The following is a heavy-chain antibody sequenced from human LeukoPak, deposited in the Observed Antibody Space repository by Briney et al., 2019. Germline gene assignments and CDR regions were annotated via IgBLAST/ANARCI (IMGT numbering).Heavy chain of an antibody. Sequence: SETLSLTCNVSDDSISSPYYWVWIRRPPGKRLEWIGSIYHSGNAYYNPSLKSRVTISVDTSKNQFSLKLSSATAADTAVYFCARGGSTLLTGFDFWGQGTLVAVSS. CDR3: ARGGSTLLTGFDF. V-gene: IGHV4-38-2*02. CDR2: IYHSGNA. D-gene: IGHD3-9*01. J-gene: IGHJ4*02. CDR1: DDSISSPYY.